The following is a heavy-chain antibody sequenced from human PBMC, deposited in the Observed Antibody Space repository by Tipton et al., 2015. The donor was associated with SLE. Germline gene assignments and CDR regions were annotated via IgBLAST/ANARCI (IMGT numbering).Heavy chain of an antibody. CDR2: IYYSGST. J-gene: IGHJ5*02. Sequence: TLSLTCTVSGGSISNYYWSWIRQPPGKGLEWIGYIYYSGSTNYNPSLKSRVIMSADTSKNQFSLRLSSVTAADTAVYYCARDYSEWLDPWGQGALVTVSS. CDR1: GGSISNYY. CDR3: ARDYSEWLDP. D-gene: IGHD2-21*01. V-gene: IGHV4-59*12.